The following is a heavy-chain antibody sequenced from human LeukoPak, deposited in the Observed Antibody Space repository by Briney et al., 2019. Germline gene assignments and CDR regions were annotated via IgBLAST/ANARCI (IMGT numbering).Heavy chain of an antibody. Sequence: ASVKVSCKASGYTFTAYYMHWMRQAPGQGLEWMGWLNPNSGGTNYAQKFQGRVTMTRDTSSSTAYMELSRLRSDDTAVYYCARVPNLSGNQWFDLWGQGTLVIVSS. V-gene: IGHV1-2*02. CDR1: GYTFTAYY. J-gene: IGHJ5*02. D-gene: IGHD1-20*01. CDR2: LNPNSGGT. CDR3: ARVPNLSGNQWFDL.